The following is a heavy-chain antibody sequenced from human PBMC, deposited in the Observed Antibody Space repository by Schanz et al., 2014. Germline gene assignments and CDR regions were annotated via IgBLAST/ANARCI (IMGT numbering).Heavy chain of an antibody. Sequence: EVQLVESGGGLVKPGGSLRLSCAASGFTFSTYYMNWVRQAPGKGLEWVSSISSSSSYISYADSVKGRFTISRDNAKISRYLQLSSLQGEDTAVYFCARVVFFCDSSSCMNFYYMDVWGKGTTVTVSS. J-gene: IGHJ6*03. V-gene: IGHV3-21*02. D-gene: IGHD2-21*01. CDR3: ARVVFFCDSSSCMNFYYMDV. CDR1: GFTFSTYY. CDR2: ISSSSSYI.